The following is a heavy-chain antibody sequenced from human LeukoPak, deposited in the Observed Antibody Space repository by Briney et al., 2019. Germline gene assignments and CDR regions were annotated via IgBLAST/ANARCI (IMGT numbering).Heavy chain of an antibody. CDR3: AKDIEGYGSGSLFDY. CDR1: GFTFDDYA. J-gene: IGHJ4*02. CDR2: ISWNSGSI. V-gene: IGHV3-9*01. Sequence: QSGGSLRLSCAASGFTFDDYAMHWVRQAPAKGLEWVSGISWNSGSIGYADSVKGRFTISRDNAKNSLYLQMNSLRAEDTALYYCAKDIEGYGSGSLFDYWGQGTLVTVSS. D-gene: IGHD3-10*01.